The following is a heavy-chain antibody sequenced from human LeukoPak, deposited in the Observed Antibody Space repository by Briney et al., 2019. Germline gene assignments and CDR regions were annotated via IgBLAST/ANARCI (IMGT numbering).Heavy chain of an antibody. V-gene: IGHV3-23*01. D-gene: IGHD5-18*01. CDR3: AKDLNSYGYYYYGMDV. J-gene: IGHJ6*02. CDR1: GFTFSSYA. CDR2: IRGSGGST. Sequence: GGSLRLSCAASGFTFSSYAMSWVRQAPGKGLEWVSSIRGSGGSTYYADSVKGRFTISRDNSKNTLYLQMNSLRAEDTAVYYCAKDLNSYGYYYYGMDVWGQGNTVTVSS.